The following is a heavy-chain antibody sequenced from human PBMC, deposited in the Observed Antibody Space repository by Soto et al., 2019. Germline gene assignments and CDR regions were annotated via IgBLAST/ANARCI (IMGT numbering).Heavy chain of an antibody. D-gene: IGHD5-12*01. V-gene: IGHV1-2*02. CDR1: GYTFTSYA. J-gene: IGHJ4*02. CDR2: INPNNGDT. CDR3: ARHSGYDYVFDY. Sequence: ASVKVSCKASGYTFTSYAMHWVRQAPGQRLEWMGWINPNNGDTNFAQKFQGRVTMTRDTSTSTAYMDLSSLRFDDTAVYYCARHSGYDYVFDYWGQGTLVTVSS.